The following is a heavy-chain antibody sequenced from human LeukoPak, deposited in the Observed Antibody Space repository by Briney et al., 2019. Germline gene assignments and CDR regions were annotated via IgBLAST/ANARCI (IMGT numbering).Heavy chain of an antibody. J-gene: IGHJ4*02. CDR3: ATVQLWLNFDY. CDR2: FDPEDGET. D-gene: IGHD5-18*01. Sequence: ASVTVPCKVCGYTHTELSMQGVRQARGKGLEWLGGFDPEDGETIYAQVFQGRVTMTEDTSTDTAYMELSSLRSEDTGVYYCATVQLWLNFDYWGEGTLVTVSS. CDR1: GYTHTELS. V-gene: IGHV1-24*01.